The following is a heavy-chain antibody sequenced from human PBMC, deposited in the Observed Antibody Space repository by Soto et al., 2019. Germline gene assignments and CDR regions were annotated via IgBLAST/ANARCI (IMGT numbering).Heavy chain of an antibody. CDR3: ARGGDRGSGGQFYYGMDV. CDR1: GYSFTSYW. Sequence: GESLKISCKGSGYSFTSYWIGWVRQMPGKGLEWMGIIYPGDSNTRYSPSFQGQVTISADKSISTAYLQWSSLKASDTGMYYCARGGDRGSGGQFYYGMDVWGQGTTATVSS. D-gene: IGHD3-16*01. J-gene: IGHJ6*02. CDR2: IYPGDSNT. V-gene: IGHV5-51*01.